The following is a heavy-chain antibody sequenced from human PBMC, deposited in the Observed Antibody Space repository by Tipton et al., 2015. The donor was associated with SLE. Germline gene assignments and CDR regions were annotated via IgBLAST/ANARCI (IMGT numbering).Heavy chain of an antibody. D-gene: IGHD5-18*01. V-gene: IGHV4-38-2*01. CDR2: IYHSGST. CDR1: GYSISSGYY. Sequence: TLSLTCAVSGYSISSGYYWGWIRQPPGKGLEWIGSIYHSGSTYYNPSLKSRVTISVDTSKNQFSLKLSSVTAADTAVYYCARGVIQLWLQGGNWFDPWGQGTLVTVSS. CDR3: ARGVIQLWLQGGNWFDP. J-gene: IGHJ5*02.